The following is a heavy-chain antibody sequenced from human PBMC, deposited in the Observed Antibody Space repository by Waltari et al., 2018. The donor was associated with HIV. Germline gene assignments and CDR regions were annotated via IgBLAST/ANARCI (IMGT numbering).Heavy chain of an antibody. Sequence: QVQLVQSGAEVKKPGSSVKVSCKASGGTFSSYAISWVRQAPGQGLEWMGGNIPIFGTANYAQKFQDRVTITADKSTSTAYMELSSLRSEDTAVYYCARDRPGYDSSGWNWFDPWGQGTLVTVSS. D-gene: IGHD3-22*01. CDR3: ARDRPGYDSSGWNWFDP. CDR1: GGTFSSYA. CDR2: NIPIFGTA. J-gene: IGHJ5*02. V-gene: IGHV1-69*06.